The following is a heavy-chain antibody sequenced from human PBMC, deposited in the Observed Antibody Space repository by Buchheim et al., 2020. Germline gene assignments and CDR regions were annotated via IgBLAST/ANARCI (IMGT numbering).Heavy chain of an antibody. CDR2: ISYDGSNK. J-gene: IGHJ4*02. V-gene: IGHV3-30-3*01. Sequence: QVQLVESGGGVVQPGRSLRLSCAASGFAFSSYAMHWVRQAPGKGLEWVTVISYDGSNKYYADSVKGRFTISRDNSKKTVYLQMNSLRAEDTAVYYCVRYYGDYSLDYWGQGTL. D-gene: IGHD4-17*01. CDR3: VRYYGDYSLDY. CDR1: GFAFSSYA.